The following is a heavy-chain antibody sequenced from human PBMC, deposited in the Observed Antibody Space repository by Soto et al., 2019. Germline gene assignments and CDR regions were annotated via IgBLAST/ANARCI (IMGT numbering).Heavy chain of an antibody. D-gene: IGHD3-22*01. CDR2: IWYDGSNK. CDR1: GFTFSSYG. Sequence: QVQLVESGGGVVQPGRSLRLSCAASGFTFSSYGMHWVRQAPGKGLEWVAVIWYDGSNKYYADSVKGRFTISRDNSKNTLYLQMNSRRAEDTAVYYCARPRTYYYDSSGPGFRNFDYWGQGTLVTVSS. J-gene: IGHJ4*02. CDR3: ARPRTYYYDSSGPGFRNFDY. V-gene: IGHV3-33*01.